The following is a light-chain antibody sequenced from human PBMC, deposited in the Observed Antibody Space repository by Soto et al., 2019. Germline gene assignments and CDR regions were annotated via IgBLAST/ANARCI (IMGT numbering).Light chain of an antibody. J-gene: IGKJ3*01. V-gene: IGKV3-11*01. CDR2: DAS. Sequence: EIVLTQSPATLSLSPAERATLSCRASQSVSSYLSWYHKKPGQAPRLRIYDASNSATGIPARFSGGGSGTDFTLTISSLEPDDFAFYDFQQRCNWRFTFGPGTRVDIK. CDR3: QQRCNWRFT. CDR1: QSVSSY.